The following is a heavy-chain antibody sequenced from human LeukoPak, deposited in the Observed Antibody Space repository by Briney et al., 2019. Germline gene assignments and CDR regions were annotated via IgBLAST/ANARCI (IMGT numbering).Heavy chain of an antibody. J-gene: IGHJ4*02. CDR3: ASREGGGGY. V-gene: IGHV3-53*01. CDR1: GFTVSSNY. D-gene: IGHD3-10*01. Sequence: GGSLRLSCAASGFTVSSNYMSWVRQAPGKGLEWVSVIYSGGSTYYADAVKGRFTISRYNSKTAFYLKIKSRRAENTAVYYWASREGGGGYWGQGTLVTVSS. CDR2: IYSGGST.